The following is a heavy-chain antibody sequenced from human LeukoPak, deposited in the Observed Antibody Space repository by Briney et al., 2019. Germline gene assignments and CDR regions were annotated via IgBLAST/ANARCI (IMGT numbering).Heavy chain of an antibody. J-gene: IGHJ3*02. V-gene: IGHV4-34*01. D-gene: IGHD6-13*01. Sequence: SETLSLTCAVHGGSFSGYYWSWIRQPPGKGLEWIGEINHSGSTNYNPSLKSRVTISVDTSKNQFSLKLSSVTAADTAVYYCARVPGYSRSRGAFGIWGQGTMVTVSS. CDR2: INHSGST. CDR1: GGSFSGYY. CDR3: ARVPGYSRSRGAFGI.